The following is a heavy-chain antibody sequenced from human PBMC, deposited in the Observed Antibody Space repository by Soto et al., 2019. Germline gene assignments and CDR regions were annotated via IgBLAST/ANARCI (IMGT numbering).Heavy chain of an antibody. Sequence: ASVKVSCKASGYTFTSYGISWVRQAPGQGLEWMGWISAYNGNTNYAQKLQGRVTMTTDTSTSTAYMELRSLRSDDTAVYYCARDYGSGSYYSVQVKYYFDYWGQGTLVTVSS. CDR1: GYTFTSYG. V-gene: IGHV1-18*01. CDR2: ISAYNGNT. D-gene: IGHD3-10*01. CDR3: ARDYGSGSYYSVQVKYYFDY. J-gene: IGHJ4*02.